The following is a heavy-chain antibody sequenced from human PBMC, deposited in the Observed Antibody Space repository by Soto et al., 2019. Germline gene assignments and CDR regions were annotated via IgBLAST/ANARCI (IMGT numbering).Heavy chain of an antibody. D-gene: IGHD3-22*01. J-gene: IGHJ6*02. CDR1: GFTFSSYG. V-gene: IGHV3-33*01. CDR2: IWYDGSNK. Sequence: GGSLRLSCAASGFTFSSYGMHWVRQAPGKGLEWVAVIWYDGSNKYYADSVKGRFTISRDNSKNTLYLQMNSLRAEDTAVYYCARGYYYDSSGYGMYYYYGMDVWGQGTTVTVSS. CDR3: ARGYYYDSSGYGMYYYYGMDV.